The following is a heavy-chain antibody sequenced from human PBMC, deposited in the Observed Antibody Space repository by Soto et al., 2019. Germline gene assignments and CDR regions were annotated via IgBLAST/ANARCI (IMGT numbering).Heavy chain of an antibody. Sequence: SETLSLTCAVSGGSISSSNWWSWARQPPGKGLEWIGEIYHSGSTNYNPSLKSRVTISVDKSKNQFSLKLSSVTAADTAVYYCARDRGRAVAGTGCFDYWGQGTLVPSPQ. CDR3: ARDRGRAVAGTGCFDY. V-gene: IGHV4-4*02. CDR1: GGSISSSNW. CDR2: IYHSGST. D-gene: IGHD6-19*01. J-gene: IGHJ4*02.